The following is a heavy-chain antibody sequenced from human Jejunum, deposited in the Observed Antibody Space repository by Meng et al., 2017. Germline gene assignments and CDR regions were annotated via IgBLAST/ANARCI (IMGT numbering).Heavy chain of an antibody. CDR1: GGSISSSTYY. D-gene: IGHD4-11*01. V-gene: IGHV4-39*01. J-gene: IGHJ5*02. CDR3: ARRDDSNWFYP. CDR2: IVYSGST. Sequence: QVQLQESGPGLVKPSQTLSLTCTVSGGSISSSTYYWGWIRQPPGKGLEWCGNIVYSGSTYYNPSLKSRVTISVDTSKNQFSLRLSSVTAAETAVYYCARRDDSNWFYPWGQGTLVTVSS.